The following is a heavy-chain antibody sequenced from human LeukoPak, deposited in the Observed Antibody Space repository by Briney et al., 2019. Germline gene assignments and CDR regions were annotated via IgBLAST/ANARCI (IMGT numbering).Heavy chain of an antibody. CDR2: IKQDGSEK. D-gene: IGHD3-9*01. Sequence: GGSLRLSCAASGFTFLNSWMSWVRQAPGKGLEWVANIKQDGSEKYYVDSVKGRFTISRDNAKNSLYLQMNSLRAEDTAVYYCASDILTGYYSLDAFDIWGQGTMVTVSS. CDR3: ASDILTGYYSLDAFDI. J-gene: IGHJ3*02. V-gene: IGHV3-7*03. CDR1: GFTFLNSW.